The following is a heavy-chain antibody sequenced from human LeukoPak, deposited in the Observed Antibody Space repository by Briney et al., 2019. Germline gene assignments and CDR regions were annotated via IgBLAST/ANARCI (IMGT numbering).Heavy chain of an antibody. D-gene: IGHD1-26*01. CDR1: GGSISSYY. CDR2: IYYSGST. J-gene: IGHJ4*02. V-gene: IGHV4-59*01. Sequence: SETLSLTCTVSGGSISSYYWSWIRQPPGKGLEWIGYIYYSGSTNYNPSLKSRVTISVDTSKNQFSLKLSSVTAADTAVYYCALSFWVVGATIGFDYWGQGTLVTVSS. CDR3: ALSFWVVGATIGFDY.